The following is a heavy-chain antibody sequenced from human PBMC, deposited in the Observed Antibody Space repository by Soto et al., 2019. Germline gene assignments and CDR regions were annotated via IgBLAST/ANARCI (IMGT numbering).Heavy chain of an antibody. D-gene: IGHD3-3*01. V-gene: IGHV1-69*01. Sequence: QVQLVQSGAEVKKPGSSVKVSCKASGGTFSTHAISWVRQAPGQGLEWLGGIIPTLGTPNYAQKFQGRVTVTADEYTSTAYMELSRLTSEDTAVYYCARAAFRSGYYGYYYGMDVWVQGTAV. CDR3: ARAAFRSGYYGYYYGMDV. J-gene: IGHJ6*02. CDR1: GGTFSTHA. CDR2: IIPTLGTP.